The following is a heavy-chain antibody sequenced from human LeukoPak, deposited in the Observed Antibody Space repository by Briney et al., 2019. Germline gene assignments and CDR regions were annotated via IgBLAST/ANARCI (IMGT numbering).Heavy chain of an antibody. CDR3: ARDQGGHSYGFFDY. D-gene: IGHD5-18*01. CDR1: GGSISSYY. J-gene: IGHJ4*02. V-gene: IGHV4-59*01. Sequence: SETLSLSCSVSGGSISSYYWSWIRQPPGKGLEWIGYIYYSGSTNYNPSLKSRVTISVDTSKNQFSLKLSSVIAADTAVYYCARDQGGHSYGFFDYWGQGTLVTVSS. CDR2: IYYSGST.